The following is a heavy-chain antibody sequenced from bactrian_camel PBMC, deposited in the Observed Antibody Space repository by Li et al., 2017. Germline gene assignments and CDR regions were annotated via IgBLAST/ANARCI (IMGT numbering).Heavy chain of an antibody. V-gene: IGHV3S53*01. CDR2: IDADDRT. CDR3: AGDPSIRVGRPHQFRFYDD. J-gene: IGHJ4*01. D-gene: IGHD5*01. Sequence: HVQLVESGGGSVQSGGSLNLSCAVSTTNLFTKYSMAWFRQSGGKGREGVAAIDADDRTYYLDSVKDRFTISKDNSQKILYLQMNNLKPEDTAMYYCAGDPSIRVGRPHQFRFYDDWGQGTQVTVS. CDR1: TTNLFTKYS.